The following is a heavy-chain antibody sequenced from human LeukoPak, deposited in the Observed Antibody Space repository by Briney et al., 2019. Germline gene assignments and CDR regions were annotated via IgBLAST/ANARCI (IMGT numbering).Heavy chain of an antibody. CDR1: GGSISRSSYY. Sequence: SETLSLTCTVSGGSISRSSYYWGWIRQPPGKGLEWIGSIYYSGSTYYNPSLKSRVTISVDTSKNQFSLKLSSVTAADTAVYYCARQWLDYYYMDVWGKGTTVTVSS. CDR3: ARQWLDYYYMDV. V-gene: IGHV4-39*01. CDR2: IYYSGST. J-gene: IGHJ6*03. D-gene: IGHD6-19*01.